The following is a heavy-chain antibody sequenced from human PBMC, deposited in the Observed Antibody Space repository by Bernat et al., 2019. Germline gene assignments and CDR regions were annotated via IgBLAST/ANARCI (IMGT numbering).Heavy chain of an antibody. CDR3: ARDTSSSSTPYYLDY. CDR1: GFTFSSYS. V-gene: IGHV3-21*01. J-gene: IGHJ4*02. D-gene: IGHD6-6*01. CDR2: ISSSSSYI. Sequence: EVQLVESGGGLVKPGGSLRLSCSASGFTFSSYSMNWVRQAPGKGLEWVSSISSSSSYIYYADSVKGRFTISRDNAKNSLYVQMNSLRAEDTAVYYCARDTSSSSTPYYLDYWGQGTLVTVSS.